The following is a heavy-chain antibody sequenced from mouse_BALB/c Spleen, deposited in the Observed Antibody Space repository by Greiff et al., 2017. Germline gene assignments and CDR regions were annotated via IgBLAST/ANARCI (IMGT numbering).Heavy chain of an antibody. D-gene: IGHD1-1*01. V-gene: IGHV5-17*02. Sequence: EVKLVESGGGLVQPGGSRKLSCAASGFTFSSFGMHWVRQDPEKGLEWVAYISSGSSTIYYADTVKGRFTISRDNPKNTLFLQMTSLRSEDTAMYYCARSDGSSPYYAMDYWGQGTSVTVSS. J-gene: IGHJ4*01. CDR1: GFTFSSFG. CDR3: ARSDGSSPYYAMDY. CDR2: ISSGSSTI.